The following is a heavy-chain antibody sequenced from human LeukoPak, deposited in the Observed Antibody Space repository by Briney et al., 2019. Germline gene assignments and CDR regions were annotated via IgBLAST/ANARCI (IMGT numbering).Heavy chain of an antibody. D-gene: IGHD5-18*01. CDR2: IFYTGNT. J-gene: IGHJ4*02. V-gene: IGHV4-39*02. CDR1: GVYFSSSGCY. CDR3: ARDRGADTASTD. Sequence: PSETLSLTCIVSGVYFSSSGCYWGWIRQPPGKGLEWIGSIFYTGNTYYNPSLKSRVTISVDTSKNQFSLRLSSVTAADTAMYYCARDRGADTASTDWGQGTLVTVSS.